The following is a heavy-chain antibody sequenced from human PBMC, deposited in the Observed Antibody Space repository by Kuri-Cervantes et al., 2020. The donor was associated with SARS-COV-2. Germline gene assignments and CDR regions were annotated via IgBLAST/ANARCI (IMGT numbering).Heavy chain of an antibody. Sequence: GSLRLSCIVSGVAIDSNSYYWVWIRQAPGKGLEWIGGIYYSGSTYHNPSLKRRVTMSADTSKNQFSLKLTSVTAADTALYYCARQLYYYDSRSHSRGSLDLWGRGAQVTVSS. V-gene: IGHV4-39*01. CDR2: IYYSGST. CDR1: GVAIDSNSYY. CDR3: ARQLYYYDSRSHSRGSLDL. D-gene: IGHD3-22*01. J-gene: IGHJ2*01.